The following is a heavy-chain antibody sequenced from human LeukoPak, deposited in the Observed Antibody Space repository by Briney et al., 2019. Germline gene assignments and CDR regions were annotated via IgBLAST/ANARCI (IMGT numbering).Heavy chain of an antibody. CDR2: IGTAGDT. D-gene: IGHD1-1*01. V-gene: IGHV3-13*01. J-gene: IGHJ4*02. CDR3: ARVAKERVGGVYYFDY. Sequence: PGGSLRLSCAASGFTFSDYDMHCVRQPTGKGLECVAAIGTAGDTYYTGSVKGRLTISRENAKNSLYLQMNSLRAGDTAVYYCARVAKERVGGVYYFDYWGQGTLVTVSS. CDR1: GFTFSDYD.